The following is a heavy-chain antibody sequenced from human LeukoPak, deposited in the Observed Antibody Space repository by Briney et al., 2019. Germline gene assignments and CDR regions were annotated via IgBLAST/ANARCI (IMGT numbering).Heavy chain of an antibody. CDR2: ISGSGGST. Sequence: PGGSLRLSCAASGFTFSSYAMSWVRQAPGKGLEWVSAISGSGGSTYYADSVKGRFTISRDNSKNTLYLQMNSLRAEDTAVYYCAKGPCYYDSSGYTYYGMDVWGQGTTVTVSS. V-gene: IGHV3-23*01. CDR1: GFTFSSYA. J-gene: IGHJ6*02. D-gene: IGHD3-22*01. CDR3: AKGPCYYDSSGYTYYGMDV.